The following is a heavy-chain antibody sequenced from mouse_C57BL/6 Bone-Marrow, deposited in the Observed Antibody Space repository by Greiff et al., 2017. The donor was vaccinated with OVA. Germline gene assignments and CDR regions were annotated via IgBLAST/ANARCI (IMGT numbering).Heavy chain of an antibody. CDR2: INPGSGGT. J-gene: IGHJ3*01. Sequence: QVQLKQSGAELVRPGTSVKVSCKASGYAFTNYLIEWVKQRPGQGLEWIGVINPGSGGTNYNEKFKGKATLTADKSSSTAYMQLSSLTSEDSAVYFCARRRWLLPFAYWGQGTLVTVSA. CDR3: ARRRWLLPFAY. V-gene: IGHV1-54*01. D-gene: IGHD2-3*01. CDR1: GYAFTNYL.